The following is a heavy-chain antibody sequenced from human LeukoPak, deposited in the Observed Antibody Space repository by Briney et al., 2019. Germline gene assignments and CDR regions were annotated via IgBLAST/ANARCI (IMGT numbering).Heavy chain of an antibody. CDR2: ISGSGGST. CDR3: ARGFLVEIDRGSRLEYFDY. D-gene: IGHD3-16*01. Sequence: PGGSLRLSCAASGFTFSSYAMSWVRQAPGKGLEWVSAISGSGGSTYYADSVKGRFTISRDNSKNTLYLQMNSLRAEDTAVYYCARGFLVEIDRGSRLEYFDYWGQGTLVTVSS. CDR1: GFTFSSYA. V-gene: IGHV3-23*01. J-gene: IGHJ4*02.